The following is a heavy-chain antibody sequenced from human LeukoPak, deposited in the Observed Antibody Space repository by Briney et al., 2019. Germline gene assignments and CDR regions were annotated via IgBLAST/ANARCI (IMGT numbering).Heavy chain of an antibody. Sequence: GGALRLSCAASGFTFSSYDMTWVRQAPGRGLEWVSSIRPSGDNTYYGDSVKGRFTISRDNSKNSLYLQMNSLRAEDTAVYYCARVQKSRKSVASAVDCWGQGTVVIVSS. D-gene: IGHD5-12*01. CDR2: IRPSGDNT. J-gene: IGHJ4*02. V-gene: IGHV3-23*01. CDR3: ARVQKSRKSVASAVDC. CDR1: GFTFSSYD.